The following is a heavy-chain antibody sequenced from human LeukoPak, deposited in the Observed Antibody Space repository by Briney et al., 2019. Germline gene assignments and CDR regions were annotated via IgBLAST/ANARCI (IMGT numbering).Heavy chain of an antibody. CDR2: IYHSGST. J-gene: IGHJ6*03. D-gene: IGHD3-10*01. CDR3: ARDGSMVRGVIISSYYCYYMDV. Sequence: SETLSLTCTVSGYSISSGYYWGWIRQPPGKGLEWIGSIYHSGSTYYNSSLKSRVTMSVDTSKNQFSLKLSSVTAADTAVYYCARDGSMVRGVIISSYYCYYMDVWGKGTTVTISS. V-gene: IGHV4-38-2*02. CDR1: GYSISSGYY.